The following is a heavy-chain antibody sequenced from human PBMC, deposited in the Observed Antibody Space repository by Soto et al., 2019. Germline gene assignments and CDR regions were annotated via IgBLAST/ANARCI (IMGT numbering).Heavy chain of an antibody. CDR3: ARGWGYDSNGYYYAY. CDR1: GGTFSRHA. Sequence: VQLVQSGAEVRKPGSSVKVSCKASGGTFSRHAISWVRQAPGQGLEWVGGIIPIFGTANHAQKFQGRVTIIADESTSTVYMELSSLRAEDTAMYYCARGWGYDSNGYYYAYWGQGTLVIVSS. V-gene: IGHV1-69*12. CDR2: IIPIFGTA. J-gene: IGHJ4*02. D-gene: IGHD3-22*01.